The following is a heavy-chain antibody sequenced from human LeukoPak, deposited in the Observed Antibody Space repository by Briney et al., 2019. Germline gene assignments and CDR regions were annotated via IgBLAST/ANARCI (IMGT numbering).Heavy chain of an antibody. CDR3: ARRGRGYDILTGYPKVGYFDY. CDR2: INHSGST. D-gene: IGHD3-9*01. Sequence: SETLSPTCAVYGGSFSGYYWSWIRQPPGKGLEWIGEINHSGSTNYNPSLKSRVTISVDTSENQFSLKLSSVTAADTAVYYCARRGRGYDILTGYPKVGYFDYWGQGTLVTVSS. V-gene: IGHV4-34*01. J-gene: IGHJ4*02. CDR1: GGSFSGYY.